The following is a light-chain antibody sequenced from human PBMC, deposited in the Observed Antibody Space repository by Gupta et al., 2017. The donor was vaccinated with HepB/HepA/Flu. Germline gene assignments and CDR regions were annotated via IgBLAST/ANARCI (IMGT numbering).Light chain of an antibody. CDR2: DDS. CDR1: NIGGKS. CDR3: QVWDRTTDNYV. J-gene: IGLJ1*01. Sequence: SYVLTQPPSVSVAPGETARIACGGDNIGGKSVHWYQQKPGQAPVLVVYDDSDRPSGIPERFSGSNSGNTATLTISRVEAGDEADYYCQVWDRTTDNYVFGTGTEVTVL. V-gene: IGLV3-21*02.